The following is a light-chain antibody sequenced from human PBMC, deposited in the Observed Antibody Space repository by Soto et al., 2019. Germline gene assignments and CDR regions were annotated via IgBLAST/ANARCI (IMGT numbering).Light chain of an antibody. CDR1: SSDIGAYNY. CDR3: RSYAGSNDRCV. J-gene: IGLJ3*02. CDR2: EVS. V-gene: IGLV2-8*01. Sequence: QSALTQPPSASGSPGQSVTISCTGTSSDIGAYNYVSWYQQHPGKAPKLMIHEVSKRPSGVPDRFSGSKSGTTASLSVSGLQAEDEADYYCRSYAGSNDRCVFGGGTKVTVL.